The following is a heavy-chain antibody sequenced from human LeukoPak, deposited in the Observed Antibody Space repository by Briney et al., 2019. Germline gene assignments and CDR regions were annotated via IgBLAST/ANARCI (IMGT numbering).Heavy chain of an antibody. Sequence: GGSLRLSCAASGFTFSSYSMNWVRQAPGKGLEWVSYISSSSSTIYYADSVKGRFTISRDNAKNSLYLQMNSLRAEDTAVYYCSVDIVATTSNIGNWFDPWGQGTLVTVSS. CDR1: GFTFSSYS. CDR3: SVDIVATTSNIGNWFDP. CDR2: ISSSSSTI. V-gene: IGHV3-48*01. J-gene: IGHJ5*02. D-gene: IGHD5-12*01.